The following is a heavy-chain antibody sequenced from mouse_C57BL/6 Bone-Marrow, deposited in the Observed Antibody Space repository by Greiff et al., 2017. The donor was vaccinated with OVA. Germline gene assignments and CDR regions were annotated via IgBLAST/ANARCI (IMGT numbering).Heavy chain of an antibody. J-gene: IGHJ2*01. D-gene: IGHD2-3*01. CDR2: IYPGDGDT. CDR1: GYAFSSSW. Sequence: VHLVESGPELVKPGASVKISCKASGYAFSSSWMNCVKQRPGKGLEWIGRIYPGDGDTNYNGKFKGKATLTADKSSSTAYMQLSSLTSEDSAVYFCARHEDGYYASYFDYWGQGTTLTVSS. V-gene: IGHV1-82*01. CDR3: ARHEDGYYASYFDY.